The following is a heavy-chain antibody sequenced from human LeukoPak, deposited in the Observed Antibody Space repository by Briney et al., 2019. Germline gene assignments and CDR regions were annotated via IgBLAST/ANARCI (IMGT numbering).Heavy chain of an antibody. V-gene: IGHV1-69*04. CDR3: ARDEEAAAGTTGY. J-gene: IGHJ4*02. CDR1: ERTFSSYA. D-gene: IGHD6-13*01. CDR2: IIPILGIA. Sequence: SVKVSCKASERTFSSYAISWVRQAPGQGLEWMGRIIPILGIANYAQKFQGRVTITADKSTSTAYMELSSLRSEDTAVYYCARDEEAAAGTTGYWGQGTLVTVSS.